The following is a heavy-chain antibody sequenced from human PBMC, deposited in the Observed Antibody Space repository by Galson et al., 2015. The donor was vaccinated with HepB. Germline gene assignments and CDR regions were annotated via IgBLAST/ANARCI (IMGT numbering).Heavy chain of an antibody. D-gene: IGHD6-13*01. CDR1: GGSISSSSYY. CDR2: IYYSGST. V-gene: IGHV4-39*07. Sequence: ETLSLTCTVSGGSISSSSYYWGWIRQPPGKGLEWIGSIYYSGSTYYNPSLKSRVTISVDTSKNQFSLKLSSVTAADTAVYYCAREGIAAAGPGWFDPWGQGTLVTVSS. J-gene: IGHJ5*02. CDR3: AREGIAAAGPGWFDP.